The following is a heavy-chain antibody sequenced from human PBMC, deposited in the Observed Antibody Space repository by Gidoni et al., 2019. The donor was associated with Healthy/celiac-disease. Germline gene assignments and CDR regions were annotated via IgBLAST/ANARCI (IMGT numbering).Heavy chain of an antibody. CDR2: IRYDGSNK. CDR1: GFTLRSYG. Sequence: QVQLVESGESVGQPGRALRLSCETSGFTLRSYGMHGVRQAQGKGLEWVEVIRYDGSNKYYADSVKCRFTISRDNSKNTLYLQMNSLRAEDTAVYYCARDQDRSVTTLFDYWGQGTLVTVSS. CDR3: ARDQDRSVTTLFDY. J-gene: IGHJ4*02. V-gene: IGHV3-33*01. D-gene: IGHD4-17*01.